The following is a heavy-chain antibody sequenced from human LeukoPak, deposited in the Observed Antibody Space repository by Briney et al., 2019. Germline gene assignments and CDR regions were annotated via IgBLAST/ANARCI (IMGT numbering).Heavy chain of an antibody. CDR2: IYYSGST. CDR3: ARDRYRGRWLVSVDY. J-gene: IGHJ4*02. V-gene: IGHV4-59*01. CDR1: GGSISSYY. Sequence: PSETLSLTCTVSGGSISSYYWSWIRPPPGKGLEWIGYIYYSGSTNYNPSLKSRVTISEDTSKNQFSLKLSSVTAADTAVYYCARDRYRGRWLVSVDYWGQGTLVTVSS. D-gene: IGHD6-19*01.